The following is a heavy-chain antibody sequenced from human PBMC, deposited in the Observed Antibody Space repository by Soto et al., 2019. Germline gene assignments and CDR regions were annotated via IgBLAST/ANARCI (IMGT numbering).Heavy chain of an antibody. J-gene: IGHJ2*01. D-gene: IGHD3-3*01. V-gene: IGHV4-39*01. CDR2: IYYSGST. Sequence: SETLSLTCTVSGGSISSSSYYWGWIRQPPGKGLEWIGSIYYSGSTYYNPSLKSRVTISVDTSKNQFSLKLSSVTAADTAVYYCAGQLDNNWYFDLWGRGTLVTVSS. CDR3: AGQLDNNWYFDL. CDR1: GGSISSSSYY.